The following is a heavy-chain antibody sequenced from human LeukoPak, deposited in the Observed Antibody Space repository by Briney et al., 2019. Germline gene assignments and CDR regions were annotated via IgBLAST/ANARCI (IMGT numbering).Heavy chain of an antibody. Sequence: GGSLRLSCAASGFTFSSYSMDWVRQAPGKGLEWVSSISSSSSYIYYADSVKGRFTISRDNAKNSLYLQMNSLRAEDTAVYYCARKDGDYFDYWGQGTLVTVSS. CDR3: ARKDGDYFDY. J-gene: IGHJ4*02. CDR2: ISSSSSYI. D-gene: IGHD3-10*01. V-gene: IGHV3-21*01. CDR1: GFTFSSYS.